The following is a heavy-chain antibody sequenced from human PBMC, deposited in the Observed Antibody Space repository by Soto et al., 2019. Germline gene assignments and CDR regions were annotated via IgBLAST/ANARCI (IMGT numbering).Heavy chain of an antibody. D-gene: IGHD4-17*01. J-gene: IGHJ5*02. V-gene: IGHV3-48*01. CDR3: ASDPDYGLNWFDP. CDR1: GFTFSSYS. Sequence: EVQLVEFGGGLVQPGGSLRLSCAASGFTFSSYSMNWVRQAPGKGLEWVSYISSSSSTIYYADSVKGRFNISRDNAKNSLYLQMNSLRAEDTDVYYCASDPDYGLNWFDPWGQETLVTVSS. CDR2: ISSSSSTI.